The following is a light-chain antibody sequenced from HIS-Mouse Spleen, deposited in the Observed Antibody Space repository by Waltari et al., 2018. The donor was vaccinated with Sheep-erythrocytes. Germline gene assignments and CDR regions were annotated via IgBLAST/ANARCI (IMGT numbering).Light chain of an antibody. Sequence: QSALTQPRSVSGSPGQSVTISCTGTSSDVGGYNYVSWYQQYPGKAPELMIYGVSKRPSGVSNRCSASKSGNTASLTISGLQAEDEADYYCCSYAGSSTPWVFGGGTKLTVL. J-gene: IGLJ3*02. CDR2: GVS. CDR1: SSDVGGYNY. CDR3: CSYAGSSTPWV. V-gene: IGLV2-11*01.